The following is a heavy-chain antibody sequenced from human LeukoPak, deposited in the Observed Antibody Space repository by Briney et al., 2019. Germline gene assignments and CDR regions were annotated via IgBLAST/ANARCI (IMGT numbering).Heavy chain of an antibody. CDR1: GGTFSSYA. Sequence: SVKVSCKASGGTFSSYAISWVRQAPGQGLEWMGGIIPIFGTANYAQKFQGRVTIIADKSTSTAYMELRSLRSEDTAVYYCARDALPFHWHEGNYYMDVWGKGPRSPSP. J-gene: IGHJ6*03. D-gene: IGHD1-1*01. CDR3: ARDALPFHWHEGNYYMDV. V-gene: IGHV1-69*06. CDR2: IIPIFGTA.